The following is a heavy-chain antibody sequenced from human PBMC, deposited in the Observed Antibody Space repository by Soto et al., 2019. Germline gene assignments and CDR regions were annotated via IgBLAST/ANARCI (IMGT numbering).Heavy chain of an antibody. J-gene: IGHJ5*02. CDR1: GYTFTRDQ. D-gene: IGHD3-10*01. CDR2: IDPSGGKT. Sequence: ASVKVSCKASGYTFTRDQIHWVRQAPGQGLEWMGMIDPSGGKTNYAQKFQGRVTMTRDTSTSTVYMALSSLRSEDTAMYFCGRVMRSLLSITALDTWGQGTLVTVSS. CDR3: GRVMRSLLSITALDT. V-gene: IGHV1-46*01.